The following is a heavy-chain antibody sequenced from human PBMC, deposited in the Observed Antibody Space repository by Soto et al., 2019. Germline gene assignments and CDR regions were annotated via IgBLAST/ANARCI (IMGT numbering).Heavy chain of an antibody. CDR2: ISAYNGNT. Sequence: ASVKVSCKASGSTFTSYGISWVRQAPGQGLEWMGWISAYNGNTNYAQKLQGRVTMTTDTSTSTAYMELRSLRSDDTAVYYCARRHYYGSDNCFDPWGQGPLVIVTS. CDR3: ARRHYYGSDNCFDP. D-gene: IGHD3-10*01. V-gene: IGHV1-18*01. J-gene: IGHJ5*02. CDR1: GSTFTSYG.